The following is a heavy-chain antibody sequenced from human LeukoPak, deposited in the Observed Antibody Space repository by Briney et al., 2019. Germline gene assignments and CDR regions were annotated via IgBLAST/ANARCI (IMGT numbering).Heavy chain of an antibody. CDR2: INHSGST. CDR1: GGSFSGYY. CDR3: ARRSGQWLRFGYFDY. J-gene: IGHJ4*02. D-gene: IGHD5-12*01. Sequence: PSETLSLTCAVYGGSFSGYYWSWIRQPPGKGLEWIGEINHSGSTNYNPPLKSRVTISVDTSKNQFSLKLSSVTAADTAVYYCARRSGQWLRFGYFDYWGQGTLVTVSS. V-gene: IGHV4-34*01.